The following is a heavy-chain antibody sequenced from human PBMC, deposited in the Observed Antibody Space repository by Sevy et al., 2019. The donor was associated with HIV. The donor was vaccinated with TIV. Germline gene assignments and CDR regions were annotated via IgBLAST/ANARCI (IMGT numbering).Heavy chain of an antibody. V-gene: IGHV1-46*01. J-gene: IGHJ3*02. Sequence: ASVKVSCKASGYTFTSYYMHWVRQVPGQGLEWMGMISPSGGSRSYAQKFQGRVTMTRDTSTSIVYMELSSPRSEDTAVYYCARDTGTSITARPSAFDIWGQGTMVTVSS. D-gene: IGHD6-6*01. CDR1: GYTFTSYY. CDR3: ARDTGTSITARPSAFDI. CDR2: ISPSGGSR.